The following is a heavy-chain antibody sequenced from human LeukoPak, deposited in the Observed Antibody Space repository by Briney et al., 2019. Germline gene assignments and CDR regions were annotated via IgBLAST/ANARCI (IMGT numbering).Heavy chain of an antibody. Sequence: GGSLRLSCAASGFSFSNYAMSWVRQTPGKGLEWVSAMSGSGGSSYYADSVKGRFSTSRDNSKNTLYLQMNSLRADDTAVYYCAKVGSSGYFDYWGQGTLVTVSS. D-gene: IGHD3-10*01. CDR2: MSGSGGSS. J-gene: IGHJ4*02. CDR1: GFSFSNYA. V-gene: IGHV3-23*01. CDR3: AKVGSSGYFDY.